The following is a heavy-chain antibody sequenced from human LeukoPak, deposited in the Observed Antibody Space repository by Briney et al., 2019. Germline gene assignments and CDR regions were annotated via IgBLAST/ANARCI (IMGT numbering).Heavy chain of an antibody. D-gene: IGHD3-3*01. CDR1: GFTFSSYE. J-gene: IGHJ4*02. V-gene: IGHV3-48*01. CDR3: ARGAPYYDFWSGYYPLDY. Sequence: GGSLRLSCAASGFTFSSYEMNWVRQAPGKGLEWVSYISSSSSTIYYADSVKGRFTISRDNAKNSLYLQMNSLRAEDTAVYYCARGAPYYDFWSGYYPLDYWGQGTLVTVSS. CDR2: ISSSSSTI.